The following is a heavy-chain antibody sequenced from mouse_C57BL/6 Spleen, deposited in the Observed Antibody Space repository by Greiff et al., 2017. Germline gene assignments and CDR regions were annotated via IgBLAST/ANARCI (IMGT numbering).Heavy chain of an antibody. CDR3: ARHGSSYVYFDY. D-gene: IGHD1-1*01. V-gene: IGHV3-6*01. Sequence: EVQLVESGPGLVKPSQSLSLTCSVTGYSITSGYYWNWIRQFPGNKLEWMGYISYDGSNNYNPSLKNRISITRDTSKNQFFLKLNSVTTEDTATYYCARHGSSYVYFDYWGQGTTLTASS. CDR2: ISYDGSN. J-gene: IGHJ2*01. CDR1: GYSITSGYY.